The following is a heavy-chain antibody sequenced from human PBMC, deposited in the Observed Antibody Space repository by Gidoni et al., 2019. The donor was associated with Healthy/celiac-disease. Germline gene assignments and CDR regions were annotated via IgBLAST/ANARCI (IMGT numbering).Heavy chain of an antibody. CDR2: ISSSSSYI. CDR3: ARDGLGAGGY. J-gene: IGHJ4*02. V-gene: IGHV3-21*01. CDR1: GFTFSSYS. Sequence: EVQLVESGGGLVKPGGSLRLSCSASGFTFSSYSMNWVRQAPGKGLEWVSSISSSSSYIYYADSVKGRFTISRDNAKNSLYLKMNSLRAEDTAVYYCARDGLGAGGYWGQGTLVTVSS. D-gene: IGHD1-26*01.